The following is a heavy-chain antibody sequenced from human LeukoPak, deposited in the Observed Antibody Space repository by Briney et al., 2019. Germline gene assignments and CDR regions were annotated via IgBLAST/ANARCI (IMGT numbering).Heavy chain of an antibody. Sequence: SETLSLTCAVYGGSFSTYYWSWIRQPPGKGLEWIGEINHSGSTNYNPSLKSRVTISVDTSKNQFSLKLSSVTAADTAVYYCARGGRQLLWFRELFYYWGQGTLVTVSS. J-gene: IGHJ4*02. V-gene: IGHV4-34*01. CDR3: ARGGRQLLWFRELFYY. D-gene: IGHD3-10*01. CDR2: INHSGST. CDR1: GGSFSTYY.